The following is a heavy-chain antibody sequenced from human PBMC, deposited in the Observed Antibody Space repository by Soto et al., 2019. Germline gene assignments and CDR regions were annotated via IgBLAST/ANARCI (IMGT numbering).Heavy chain of an antibody. D-gene: IGHD3-22*01. V-gene: IGHV4-30-4*01. CDR2: IYYSGST. Sequence: SETLSLTCTVSGGSISSGDYYWSWIRQPPGKGLEWIGYIYYSGSTYYDPSLKSRVTISVDTSKNQFSLKLSSVTAADTAVYYCASYYDSRGLLEEYYFDYWGQGTLVTVSS. CDR3: ASYYDSRGLLEEYYFDY. J-gene: IGHJ4*02. CDR1: GGSISSGDYY.